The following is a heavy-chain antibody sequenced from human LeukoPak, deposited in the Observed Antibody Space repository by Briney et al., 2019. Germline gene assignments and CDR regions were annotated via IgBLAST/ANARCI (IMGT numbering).Heavy chain of an antibody. D-gene: IGHD6-19*01. CDR3: AKSAVAGTYYYYGMDV. Sequence: GGSLRLSCAASGFTFSSYAMSWVRQAPGKGLEWVSTISGSGGSTYYADSVKGRFTISRDNSKNTLYLQMNSLRAEDTAVYYCAKSAVAGTYYYYGMDVWGQGTTVTVSS. V-gene: IGHV3-23*01. CDR2: ISGSGGST. CDR1: GFTFSSYA. J-gene: IGHJ6*02.